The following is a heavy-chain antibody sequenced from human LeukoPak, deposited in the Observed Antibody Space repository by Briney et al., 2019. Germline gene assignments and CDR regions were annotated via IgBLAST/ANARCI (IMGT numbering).Heavy chain of an antibody. CDR3: ARHRDGYSYGWYYYYMDV. Sequence: PSETLSLTCTVSSGSISSSSYYWGWIRQPPGKGLEWIGSIYYSGSTYYNPSLKSRVTISVDTSKNQFSLKLSSVTAADTAVYYCARHRDGYSYGWYYYYMDVWGKGTTVTVSS. CDR2: IYYSGST. V-gene: IGHV4-39*01. D-gene: IGHD5-18*01. CDR1: SGSISSSSYY. J-gene: IGHJ6*03.